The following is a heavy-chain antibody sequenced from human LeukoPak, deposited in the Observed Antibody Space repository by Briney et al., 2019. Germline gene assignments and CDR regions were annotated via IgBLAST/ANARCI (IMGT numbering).Heavy chain of an antibody. J-gene: IGHJ4*02. Sequence: ASVKVSCKASGYTFTSYYTHWVRQAPGQGLEWMGIINPSGGSTSYAQKFQGRVTMTRDTSTSTVYMELSSLRSEDTAVYYCAREKHDDDYYDSSGYLEYWGQGTLVTVSS. CDR2: INPSGGST. D-gene: IGHD3-22*01. CDR1: GYTFTSYY. V-gene: IGHV1-46*01. CDR3: AREKHDDDYYDSSGYLEY.